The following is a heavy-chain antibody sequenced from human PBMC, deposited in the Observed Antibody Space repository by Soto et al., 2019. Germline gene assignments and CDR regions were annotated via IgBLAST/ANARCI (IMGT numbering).Heavy chain of an antibody. CDR2: INPNSGGT. Sequence: SVKVSCKASGYTFTGYYMHWVRQAPGQGLEWMGWINPNSGGTNYAQKFQGRVTMTRDTSISTAYMELSRLRSDDTAVYYCARVVAARPASWFDPWGQGTLVTVSS. CDR1: GYTFTGYY. CDR3: ARVVAARPASWFDP. D-gene: IGHD6-6*01. V-gene: IGHV1-2*02. J-gene: IGHJ5*02.